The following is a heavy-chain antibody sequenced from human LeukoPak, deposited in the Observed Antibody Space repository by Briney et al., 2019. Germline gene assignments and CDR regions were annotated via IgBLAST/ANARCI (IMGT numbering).Heavy chain of an antibody. Sequence: GGSLRLSCAASGFTFSSYGMHWVRQAPGKGLEWVAVISYDGSNKYYADSVKGRFTISRDNSKNTLYLQMNSLKTEDTAVYYCTIDTPSWNPYGFDYWGQGTLVTVSS. J-gene: IGHJ4*02. CDR2: ISYDGSNK. CDR3: TIDTPSWNPYGFDY. CDR1: GFTFSSYG. V-gene: IGHV3-30*03. D-gene: IGHD1-1*01.